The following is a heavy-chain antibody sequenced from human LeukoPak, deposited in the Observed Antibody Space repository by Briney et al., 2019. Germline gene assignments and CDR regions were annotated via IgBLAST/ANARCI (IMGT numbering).Heavy chain of an antibody. V-gene: IGHV1-46*01. CDR2: INPSGGST. Sequence: ASVKVSCKASGYTFTSYYMHWVRQAPGQGLEWTGIINPSGGSTSYAQKFQGRVTMTRDTSTSTVYMELSSLRSEDTAVYYCAREDRYCSSTSCYIIDYWGQGTLVTVSS. CDR3: AREDRYCSSTSCYIIDY. D-gene: IGHD2-2*02. CDR1: GYTFTSYY. J-gene: IGHJ4*02.